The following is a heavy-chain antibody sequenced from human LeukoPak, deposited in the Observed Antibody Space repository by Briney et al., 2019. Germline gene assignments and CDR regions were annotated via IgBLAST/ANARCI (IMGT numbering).Heavy chain of an antibody. CDR2: VYGSGRT. D-gene: IGHD1-26*01. Sequence: GGSLRLSCAASGFTVSSNYMSWVRHAPGKGLEWVAVVYGSGRTYSADSVRGRFTISRDNSKNTLYLQINSLRVEDTAVYYCTKFSLRGTYSFDHWGQGTLVTVSS. CDR3: TKFSLRGTYSFDH. CDR1: GFTVSSNY. J-gene: IGHJ4*02. V-gene: IGHV3-53*01.